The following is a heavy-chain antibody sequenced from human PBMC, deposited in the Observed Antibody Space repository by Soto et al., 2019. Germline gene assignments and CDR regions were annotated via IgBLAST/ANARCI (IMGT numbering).Heavy chain of an antibody. CDR2: THYSGST. CDR1: GVSISSNY. Sequence: PSETLSLTCIVSGVSISSNYWSWIRQPPGQRLEWIGYTHYSGSTNFNPSLKNRVVMSVDTSKNQFSLRLSSVTAADTAVYYCARSYPNTIFGVVPSRGLDVWGQGATVTVSS. J-gene: IGHJ6*02. V-gene: IGHV4-59*01. CDR3: ARSYPNTIFGVVPSRGLDV. D-gene: IGHD3-3*01.